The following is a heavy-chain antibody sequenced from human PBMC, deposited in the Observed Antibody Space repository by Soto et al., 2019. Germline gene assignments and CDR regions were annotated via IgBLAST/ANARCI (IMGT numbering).Heavy chain of an antibody. J-gene: IGHJ6*02. D-gene: IGHD3-10*01. V-gene: IGHV5-51*01. CDR2: IYPGDSDT. CDR3: ATHMEAHSHFYYGLDV. Sequence: EVQLVQSGAEVKKPGESLKISCKGSGYNFNTYWTAWVRQMPGKGLEWMGFIYPGDSDTRYSPSFQGQVTISADKSINTAYLQWRTLKPSDTAIYYCATHMEAHSHFYYGLDVWGQGTTITVSS. CDR1: GYNFNTYW.